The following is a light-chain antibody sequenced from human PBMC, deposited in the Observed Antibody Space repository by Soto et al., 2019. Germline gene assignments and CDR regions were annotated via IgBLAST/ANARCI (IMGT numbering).Light chain of an antibody. J-gene: IGLJ2*01. V-gene: IGLV1-40*01. CDR3: QSYDSTLTGYI. Sequence: QSVLTQPPSVSGAPGQRVTISCTGSSSNLGAGFHVHWYQHLPGAAPKLLIYGDNNRPSGVPDRFSGSKSGTSASLAITGLQAEDEADYFCQSYDSTLTGYIFGGGTKLTVL. CDR1: SSNLGAGFH. CDR2: GDN.